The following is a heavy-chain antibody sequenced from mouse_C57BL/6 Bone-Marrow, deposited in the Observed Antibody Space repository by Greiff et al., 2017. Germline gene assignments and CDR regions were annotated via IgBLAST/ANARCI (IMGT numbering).Heavy chain of an antibody. V-gene: IGHV1-31*01. CDR3: AREGYYYGSSGFAY. Sequence: VQLQQSGPELVKPGASVKISCKASGYSFTGYYMHWVKQSHGNILDWIGYIYPYNGVSSYNQKFKGKTTLTVDKSSSTAYMELRSLTSEDSAVYYCAREGYYYGSSGFAYWGQGTLVTVSA. CDR1: GYSFTGYY. J-gene: IGHJ3*01. D-gene: IGHD1-1*01. CDR2: IYPYNGVS.